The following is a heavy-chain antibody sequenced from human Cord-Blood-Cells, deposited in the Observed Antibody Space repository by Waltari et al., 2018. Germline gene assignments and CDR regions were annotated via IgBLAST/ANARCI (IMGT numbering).Heavy chain of an antibody. V-gene: IGHV4-59*01. CDR1: GGSISSYY. Sequence: QVQLQESGPGLVKPSETLSLTCTVSGGSISSYYWSCIRQPPGMGLEWIGYVYYSGSTNDNPSLESRVTITVDTATNLCSLKQSSVAAADTAVYCCARGRRYAYFDYWGQGTLVTVSS. CDR3: ARGRRYAYFDY. J-gene: IGHJ4*02. D-gene: IGHD5-12*01. CDR2: VYYSGST.